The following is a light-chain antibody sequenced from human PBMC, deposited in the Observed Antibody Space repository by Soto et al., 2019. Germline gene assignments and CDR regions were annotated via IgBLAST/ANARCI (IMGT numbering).Light chain of an antibody. CDR1: QSVSSN. J-gene: IGKJ1*01. Sequence: EIVMTQSPATLSVSPGERATLSCRASQSVSSNLAWYQQKPGQAPRVLIYAASTRATGIPDRFSGSGSGTELTLTISSLHSEDFGVYYCQQYDNWWTFGQGTKVDI. CDR3: QQYDNWWT. V-gene: IGKV3-15*01. CDR2: AAS.